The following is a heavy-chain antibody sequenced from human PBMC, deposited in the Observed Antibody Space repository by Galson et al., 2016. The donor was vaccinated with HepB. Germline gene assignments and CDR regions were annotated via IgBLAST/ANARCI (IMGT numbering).Heavy chain of an antibody. D-gene: IGHD2-21*02. Sequence: QSGAEVTKPGESLKISCKASGGPFNTYAVNWVRQAPGQGLEWMGRIIPMLAITNYAQKFQGRVTITADKSTRTAYMELTSLRSEDTAVYFCARGSRQIEVVTATRGYFEVWGRGTLVSVSS. J-gene: IGHJ2*01. CDR1: GGPFNTYA. CDR2: IIPMLAIT. V-gene: IGHV1-69*04. CDR3: ARGSRQIEVVTATRGYFEV.